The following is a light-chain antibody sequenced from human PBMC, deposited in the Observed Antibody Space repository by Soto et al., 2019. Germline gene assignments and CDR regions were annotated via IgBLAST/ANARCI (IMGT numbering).Light chain of an antibody. CDR3: QQSYSTPRFT. CDR2: AAS. Sequence: DINTTPSTTSQSASVDYRSTIPRRASQSISSYLNWYQQKPGKAPKLLIYAASSLQSGVPSRFSGSGSGTDFTLTISSLQPEDFATYYCQQSYSTPRFTFGPGTKVDIK. V-gene: IGKV1-39*01. J-gene: IGKJ3*01. CDR1: QSISSY.